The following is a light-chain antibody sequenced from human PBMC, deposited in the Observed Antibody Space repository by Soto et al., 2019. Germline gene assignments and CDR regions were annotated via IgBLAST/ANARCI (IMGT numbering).Light chain of an antibody. CDR2: GAS. Sequence: EIVLTQSPGTLSSSPGGSATLSCSSSQSFSGTYLAWYQQKPGQAPRLLIYGASTRATGIPARFSGSGSGTEFTLTSSSLQSEDFAVYYCQQYNNWPETFGQGTKLDIK. V-gene: IGKV3-15*01. CDR1: QSFSGTY. CDR3: QQYNNWPET. J-gene: IGKJ1*01.